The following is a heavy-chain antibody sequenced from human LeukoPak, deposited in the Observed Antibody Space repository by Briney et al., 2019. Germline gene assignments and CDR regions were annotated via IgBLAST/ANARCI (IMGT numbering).Heavy chain of an antibody. CDR2: INHSGST. V-gene: IGHV4-34*01. CDR1: GGSFSGYY. Sequence: SETLSLTCAVYGGSFSGYYWSWIRQPPGKGLEWIGEINHSGSTNYNPSLKSRVTISVDTSKNQFSLKLSSVTAADTAVYYCARGGGKIAAAGTWWFDPWGQGTLVTASS. CDR3: ARGGGKIAAAGTWWFDP. J-gene: IGHJ5*02. D-gene: IGHD6-13*01.